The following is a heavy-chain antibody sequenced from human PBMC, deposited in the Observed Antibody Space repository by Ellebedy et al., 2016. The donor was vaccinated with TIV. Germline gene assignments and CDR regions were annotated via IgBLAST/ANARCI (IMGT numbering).Heavy chain of an antibody. CDR1: GFTFRDYA. Sequence: GESLKISCAASGFTFRDYAMHWVRHAPGKGLEWVAIISYDGGNKFYADSVKGRFTISRDNSKNTLYLQMNGLRAEDTAVYYCARPFLMVDAPFDYWGQGTLVTVSS. CDR3: ARPFLMVDAPFDY. D-gene: IGHD2-8*01. J-gene: IGHJ4*02. V-gene: IGHV3-30-3*01. CDR2: ISYDGGNK.